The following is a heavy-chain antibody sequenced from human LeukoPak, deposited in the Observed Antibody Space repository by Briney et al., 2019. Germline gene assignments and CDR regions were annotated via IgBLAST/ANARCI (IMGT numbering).Heavy chain of an antibody. CDR2: LIPILGIA. Sequence: SVKASCKASGATFSRYAISWVRQAPRQRLECLGKLIPILGIANYAQRFQGRVTITADKSTSTAYMEVSRLRCDDTVVYYCERGIVVITLDACDIWGQGTMVSVSS. J-gene: IGHJ3*02. D-gene: IGHD3-22*01. V-gene: IGHV1-69*04. CDR1: GATFSRYA. CDR3: ERGIVVITLDACDI.